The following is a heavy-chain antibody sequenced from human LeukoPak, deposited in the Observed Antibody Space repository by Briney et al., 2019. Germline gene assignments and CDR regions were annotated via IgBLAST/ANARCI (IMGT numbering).Heavy chain of an antibody. CDR1: GGSISISSYY. Sequence: SETLSLTCTVSGGSISISSYYWGWIRQPPGKGLEWIGSIYYSGSTYYNPSLKSRVTISVDTSKNQFSLKLSSVTAADTAVYYCARQVAVAVDAFDIWGQGQWSPSLQ. CDR3: ARQVAVAVDAFDI. V-gene: IGHV4-39*01. D-gene: IGHD6-19*01. J-gene: IGHJ3*02. CDR2: IYYSGST.